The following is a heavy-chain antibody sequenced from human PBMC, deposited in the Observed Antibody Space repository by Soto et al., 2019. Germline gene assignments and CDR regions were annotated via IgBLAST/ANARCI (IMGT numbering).Heavy chain of an antibody. J-gene: IGHJ4*02. D-gene: IGHD6-19*01. CDR1: GFTFSNAW. CDR3: TTDPIQQWLAPLDY. CDR2: IKSKTDGGTT. V-gene: IGHV3-15*01. Sequence: GGSLRLSCAASGFTFSNAWMSWVRQAPGKGLEWVGRIKSKTDGGTTDYAAPVKGRFTISRDDSKNTLYLQMNSLKTEDTAVYYCTTDPIQQWLAPLDYWGQGTLVTVSS.